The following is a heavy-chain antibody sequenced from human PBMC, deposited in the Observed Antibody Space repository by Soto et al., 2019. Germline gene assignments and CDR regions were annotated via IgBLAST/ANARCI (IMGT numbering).Heavy chain of an antibody. Sequence: EVQLVESGGGLVQPGGSLRLSCAASGFTFSSYAMHWVRQAPGKGLEYVSAISSNGGSTYYANSVKGRFTISRDNSKNTLYLQMGSLRAEDMAVYYCARDGEGYYYGSGSSDYYYMDVWGKGTTVPVSS. CDR2: ISSNGGST. J-gene: IGHJ6*03. D-gene: IGHD3-10*01. CDR1: GFTFSSYA. V-gene: IGHV3-64*01. CDR3: ARDGEGYYYGSGSSDYYYMDV.